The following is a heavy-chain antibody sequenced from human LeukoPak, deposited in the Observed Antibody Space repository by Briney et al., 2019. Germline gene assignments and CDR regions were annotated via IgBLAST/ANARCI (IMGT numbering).Heavy chain of an antibody. CDR1: GFTFSSYG. J-gene: IGHJ6*02. CDR2: ISYDGSNK. V-gene: IGHV3-30*18. CDR3: AKELLRFLEWFPTYYYYGMDV. Sequence: QPGGSLRLSCAASGFTFSSYGMHWVRQAPGKGLEWVAVISYDGSNKYYADSVKGRFTISRDNSKNTLYLQMNSLRAKDTAVYYCAKELLRFLEWFPTYYYYGMDVWGQGTTVTVSS. D-gene: IGHD3-3*01.